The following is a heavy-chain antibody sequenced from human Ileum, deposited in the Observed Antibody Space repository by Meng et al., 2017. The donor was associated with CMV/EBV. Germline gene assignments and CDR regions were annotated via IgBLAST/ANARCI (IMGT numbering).Heavy chain of an antibody. V-gene: IGHV7-4-1*01. CDR2: IDTNTGNP. CDR1: GYTFTSNN. D-gene: IGHD1-26*01. Sequence: SCKTSGYTFTSNNIIWVRQAPGQGPEWMGWIDTNTGNPTYAQGFTGRFVFSLDTSVNTAYLQICSLKAEDTAVYYCARDGLSGRYFDYWGQGTLVTVSS. CDR3: ARDGLSGRYFDY. J-gene: IGHJ4*02.